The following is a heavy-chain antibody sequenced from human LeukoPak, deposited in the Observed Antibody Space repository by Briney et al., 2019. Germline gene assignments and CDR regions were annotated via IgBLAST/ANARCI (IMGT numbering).Heavy chain of an antibody. Sequence: KPSETLSLTCTVSGGSISSSSYYWGWIRQPPGKGLEWIGSIYYSGSTYYNPSLKSRVTISVDTSKNQFSLKLSSVTAADTALYYCARLHYSSWSFDYWGQGTLDTVSS. J-gene: IGHJ4*02. V-gene: IGHV4-39*01. D-gene: IGHD6-6*01. CDR2: IYYSGST. CDR1: GGSISSSSYY. CDR3: ARLHYSSWSFDY.